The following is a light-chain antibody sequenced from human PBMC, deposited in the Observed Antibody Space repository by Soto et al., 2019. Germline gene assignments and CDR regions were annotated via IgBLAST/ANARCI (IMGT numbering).Light chain of an antibody. CDR3: CSYGRSVV. V-gene: IGLV2-23*01. CDR2: EAS. CDR1: SNDVGTYNL. Sequence: QPVLTQPASVSGSPGQSITISCTVISNDVGTYNLVSWYQHHPGKAPKLIIYEASKRPSGVPNRFSGSKSGNTASLTISGLHAEDEADYYCCSYGRSVVFGGGTKLTVL. J-gene: IGLJ2*01.